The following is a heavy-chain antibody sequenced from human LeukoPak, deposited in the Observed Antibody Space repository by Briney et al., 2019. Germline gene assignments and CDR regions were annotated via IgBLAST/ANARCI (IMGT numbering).Heavy chain of an antibody. Sequence: GESLKISCKGSGYSFPNYWIGWVRQMPGKGLEWMGIIYPGDSDTRYSPSFQGQVTISADKSISTAYLQWNSLKASDTAMYYCATASISWYGVYYFDYWGQGTLVTVSS. V-gene: IGHV5-51*01. J-gene: IGHJ4*02. CDR1: GYSFPNYW. CDR2: IYPGDSDT. D-gene: IGHD6-13*01. CDR3: ATASISWYGVYYFDY.